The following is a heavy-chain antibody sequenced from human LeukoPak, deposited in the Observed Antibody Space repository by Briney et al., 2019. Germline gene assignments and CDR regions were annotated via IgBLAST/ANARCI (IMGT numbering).Heavy chain of an antibody. CDR1: GFTFSSYA. CDR2: ISGSGGST. Sequence: GGSLRLSCAASGFTFSSYAMSWVRQAPGKGLEWVSAISGSGGSTYYADSAKGRFTISRDNSKNTLYLQMNSLRVEDTAVYYCARDPGWGALDYWGQGALVIVSS. V-gene: IGHV3-23*01. CDR3: ARDPGWGALDY. D-gene: IGHD3-16*01. J-gene: IGHJ4*02.